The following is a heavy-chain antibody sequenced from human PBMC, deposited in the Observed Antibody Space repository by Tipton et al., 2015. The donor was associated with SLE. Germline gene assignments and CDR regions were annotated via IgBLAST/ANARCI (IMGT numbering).Heavy chain of an antibody. J-gene: IGHJ4*02. V-gene: IGHV3-7*01. Sequence: SLRLSCVTSGFTFSTYWMSWVRPAPGKGLERVANINQDGSERYYVDSVEGRFTISRDNARNSLYLQLNSLRDEDTAVYYCARNKRGYCSGDSCYVYWGRGTLVTVSS. CDR3: ARNKRGYCSGDSCYVY. D-gene: IGHD2-15*01. CDR2: INQDGSER. CDR1: GFTFSTYW.